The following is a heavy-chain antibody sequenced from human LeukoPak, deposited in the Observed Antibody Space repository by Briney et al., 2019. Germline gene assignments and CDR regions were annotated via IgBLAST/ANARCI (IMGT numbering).Heavy chain of an antibody. CDR1: GFTFSSYS. CDR2: IKQDGSEK. D-gene: IGHD1-26*01. CDR3: ARDPFLGAPLDY. J-gene: IGHJ4*02. V-gene: IGHV3-7*01. Sequence: GGSLRLSCAASGFTFSSYSINWVRQAPGKGLEWVANIKQDGSEKYYVDSVKGRFTISRDNAKNSLYLQMNSLRAEDTAVYYCARDPFLGAPLDYWGQGTLSPSPQ.